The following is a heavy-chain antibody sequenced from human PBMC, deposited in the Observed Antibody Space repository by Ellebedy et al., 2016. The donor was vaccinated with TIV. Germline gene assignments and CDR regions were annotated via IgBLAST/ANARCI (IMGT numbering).Heavy chain of an antibody. J-gene: IGHJ3*02. CDR1: GFTFSSYS. Sequence: GGSLRLXXAASGFTFSSYSMNWVRQAPGKGLEWVSSISSSSSYIYYADSVKGRFTISRDNSKNTLYLQMNSLRAEDTAVYYCARGVRVVVVITSDAFDIWGQGTMVTVSS. V-gene: IGHV3-21*01. CDR3: ARGVRVVVVITSDAFDI. CDR2: ISSSSSYI. D-gene: IGHD3-22*01.